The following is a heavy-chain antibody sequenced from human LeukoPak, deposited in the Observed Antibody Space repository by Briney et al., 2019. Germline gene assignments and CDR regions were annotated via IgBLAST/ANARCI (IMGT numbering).Heavy chain of an antibody. CDR1: GYTFTNYN. Sequence: GASXKVSCKASGYTFTNYNIHWVRQAPGKGLEWVVYINPNIGRTNSPHNFPPIFTMTTDTSINTAYIELSGLRSDDTAVYFCARDPVQIVSLHFDYWGQGTLVTVSS. V-gene: IGHV1-2*07. J-gene: IGHJ4*02. D-gene: IGHD3-16*02. CDR2: INPNIGRT. CDR3: ARDPVQIVSLHFDY.